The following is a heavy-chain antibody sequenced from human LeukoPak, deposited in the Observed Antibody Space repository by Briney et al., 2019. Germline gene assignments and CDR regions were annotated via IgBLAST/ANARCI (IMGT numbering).Heavy chain of an antibody. D-gene: IGHD3-9*01. V-gene: IGHV4-38-2*02. J-gene: IGHJ4*02. CDR2: IYQTGTT. CDR3: AEDYDILTGYYGYFDY. CDR1: GGSISSGYY. Sequence: SETLSLTCTVSGGSISSGYYWGWIRQPPGKGLEWLGTIYQTGTTYYNPSLKSRITISKDTSNNEFSLKLTSVTAADTAVYYCAEDYDILTGYYGYFDYWGQGTLVAVSS.